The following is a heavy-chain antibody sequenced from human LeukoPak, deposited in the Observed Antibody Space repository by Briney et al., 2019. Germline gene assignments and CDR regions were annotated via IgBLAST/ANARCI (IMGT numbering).Heavy chain of an antibody. Sequence: GGSLRLSCAASGFTFSSYSMNWVRQAPGKGLEWVSSISSSSSYIYYADSVKGRFTISRDNAKNSLYLQMNSLRAEDTAVYYCARGGQWLAHTAFDIWGQGTMVTVSS. CDR2: ISSSSSYI. V-gene: IGHV3-21*01. J-gene: IGHJ3*02. CDR1: GFTFSSYS. D-gene: IGHD6-19*01. CDR3: ARGGQWLAHTAFDI.